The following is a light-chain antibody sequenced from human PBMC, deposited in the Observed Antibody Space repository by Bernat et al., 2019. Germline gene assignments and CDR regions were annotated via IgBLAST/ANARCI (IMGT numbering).Light chain of an antibody. CDR1: SSDVGSNS. Sequence: QSVLTQPPSASGTPGQRVTISCSGSSSDVGSNSVTWYQQFPGTAPKVLMYATNERPSGVPDRCSGSKSGTSASLAISGLQSDDEGDYYCASWDDSLNGWVFGGGTKLTVL. CDR2: ATN. J-gene: IGLJ3*02. V-gene: IGLV1-44*01. CDR3: ASWDDSLNGWV.